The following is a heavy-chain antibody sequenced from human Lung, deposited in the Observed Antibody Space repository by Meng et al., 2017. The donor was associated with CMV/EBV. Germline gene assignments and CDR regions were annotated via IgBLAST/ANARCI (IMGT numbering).Heavy chain of an antibody. J-gene: IGHJ4*02. CDR1: GFTFRDYS. V-gene: IGHV3-49*04. D-gene: IGHD3-22*01. Sequence: GESLKISCTTSGFTFRDYSLGWVRQAPGKGLEWVGFIRSTPYGGTTEYAASVKGRFSISRDDSESIAYLQMNSLKTEDTAVYYCTRELQVYFYHNSGYYHPPGYWXQRTLVTVSS. CDR3: TRELQVYFYHNSGYYHPPGY. CDR2: IRSTPYGGTT.